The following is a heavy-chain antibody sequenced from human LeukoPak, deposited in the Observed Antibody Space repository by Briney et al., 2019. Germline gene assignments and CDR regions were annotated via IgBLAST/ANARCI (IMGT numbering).Heavy chain of an antibody. CDR2: INHSGST. D-gene: IGHD3-3*01. J-gene: IGHJ4*02. V-gene: IGHV4-34*01. CDR1: GGSFSGYY. CDR3: ARGSGDFWSGYYTGMDY. Sequence: SETLSLTCAVYGGSFSGYYWSWIRQPPGKGLEWIGEINHSGSTNYNPSLKSRVTISVDTSKNQFSLKLSSVTAADTAVYYCARGSGDFWSGYYTGMDYWGQGTLVTVSS.